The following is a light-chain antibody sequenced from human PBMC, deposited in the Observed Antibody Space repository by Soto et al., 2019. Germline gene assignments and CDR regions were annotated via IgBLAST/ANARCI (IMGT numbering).Light chain of an antibody. J-gene: IGKJ5*01. CDR1: QSISSW. CDR3: QQGYSTPIT. CDR2: DAS. Sequence: DIQMTQSPSTLSASIGDRVTITCRASQSISSWLAWYQQKPGKAPKLLIYDASNLQSGVPSRFSGSGSGTDFALTISSLQPEDFATYYCQQGYSTPITFGQGTRLEIK. V-gene: IGKV1-39*01.